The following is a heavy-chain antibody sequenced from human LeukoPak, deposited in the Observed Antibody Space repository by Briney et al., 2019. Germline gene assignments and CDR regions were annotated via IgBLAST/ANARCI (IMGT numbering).Heavy chain of an antibody. Sequence: GGSLRLSCAASGSTVSSNYMSWVRQAPGKGLEWVTIIYSGGSTYYADSVKGRFTISRDNSKNTLYLQMNSLRAEDTAVYYCARVSSSWYRDWYFDLWGRGTLVTVSS. D-gene: IGHD6-13*01. CDR3: ARVSSSWYRDWYFDL. CDR1: GSTVSSNY. CDR2: IYSGGST. V-gene: IGHV3-53*05. J-gene: IGHJ2*01.